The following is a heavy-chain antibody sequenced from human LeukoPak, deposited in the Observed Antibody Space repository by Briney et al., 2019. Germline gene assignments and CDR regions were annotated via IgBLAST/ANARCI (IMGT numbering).Heavy chain of an antibody. J-gene: IGHJ4*02. D-gene: IGHD6-19*01. CDR3: AREKESVAGRELDY. CDR2: IRYDGSNK. CDR1: GFTFSSYG. Sequence: GGSLRLSCAASGFTFSSYGMHWVRQAPGKGLEWVAFIRYDGSNKYYADSVKGRFTISRDNSKNTLYLQMNSLRAEDTAVYYCAREKESVAGRELDYWGQGTLVTASS. V-gene: IGHV3-30*02.